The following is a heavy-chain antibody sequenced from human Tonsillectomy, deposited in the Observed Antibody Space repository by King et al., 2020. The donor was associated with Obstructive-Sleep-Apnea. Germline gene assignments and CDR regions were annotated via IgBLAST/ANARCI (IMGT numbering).Heavy chain of an antibody. Sequence: VQLVESGGGLVQPGGSLRLSCAVSGISFSNYWMTWVRQAPGRGLEWVANIKKDGREKYYVDAVKGRFTISRDNAKNSLFLQMNSLRADDTAVYFCALITGSDYWGQGTMVTVSS. V-gene: IGHV3-7*01. CDR3: ALITGSDY. CDR1: GISFSNYW. J-gene: IGHJ4*02. CDR2: IKKDGREK.